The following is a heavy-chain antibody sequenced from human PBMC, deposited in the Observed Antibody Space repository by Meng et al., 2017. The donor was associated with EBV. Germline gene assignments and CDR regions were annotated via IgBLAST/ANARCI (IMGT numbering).Heavy chain of an antibody. D-gene: IGHD6-19*01. Sequence: LVQTGAGVKKAGGPGKGLCKASRYPFTGYYRPWVRQAHGQGPEGMGRINPNSGGTNYAKKFQGRVTMTRDTYISTAYMELSRLRSDDTAVYYCARVGIAVAGTGDYWGQGTLVTVSS. CDR1: RYPFTGYY. CDR2: INPNSGGT. J-gene: IGHJ4*02. V-gene: IGHV1-2*06. CDR3: ARVGIAVAGTGDY.